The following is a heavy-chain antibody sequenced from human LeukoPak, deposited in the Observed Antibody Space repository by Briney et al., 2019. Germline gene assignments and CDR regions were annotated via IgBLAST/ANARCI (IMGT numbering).Heavy chain of an antibody. J-gene: IGHJ6*02. CDR3: ATAHLSTDYYYGMDV. V-gene: IGHV1-24*01. D-gene: IGHD2-2*01. CDR2: FGPEDGET. Sequence: ASVKVSCKVSGYTLTELSMHWARQAPGKGLEWMGGFGPEDGETIYAQEFQGRVTMTEDTSTDTAYMELSSLRSEDTAVYYCATAHLSTDYYYGMDVWGQGTTVTVSS. CDR1: GYTLTELS.